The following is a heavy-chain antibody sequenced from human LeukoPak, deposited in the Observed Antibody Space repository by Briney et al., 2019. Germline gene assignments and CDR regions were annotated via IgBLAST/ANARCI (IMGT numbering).Heavy chain of an antibody. Sequence: PGGSLRLSCAASGFIFSTYEMNWVRQAPGKGLEWVSYISSSGSTIYYADSVKGRFTISRDNAKNSLYLQMNSLRAGDTAVYYCAKAHMVRGVIDYWGQGTLVTVSS. V-gene: IGHV3-48*03. CDR3: AKAHMVRGVIDY. D-gene: IGHD3-10*01. CDR1: GFIFSTYE. CDR2: ISSSGSTI. J-gene: IGHJ4*02.